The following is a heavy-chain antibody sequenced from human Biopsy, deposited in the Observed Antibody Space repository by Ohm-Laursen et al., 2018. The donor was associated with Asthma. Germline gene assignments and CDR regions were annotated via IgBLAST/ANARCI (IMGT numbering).Heavy chain of an antibody. CDR3: AKASSSGWSAPLDY. Sequence: SLRLSCTASGFVFDDYALHWVRQTPGKGLEWVSSIIWNGARVDYADAVKGRFTISRDNAENSLYLQINTLKTEDTAIYFCAKASSSGWSAPLDYWGQGMLVTVSS. CDR2: IIWNGARV. CDR1: GFVFDDYA. J-gene: IGHJ4*02. D-gene: IGHD6-19*01. V-gene: IGHV3-9*01.